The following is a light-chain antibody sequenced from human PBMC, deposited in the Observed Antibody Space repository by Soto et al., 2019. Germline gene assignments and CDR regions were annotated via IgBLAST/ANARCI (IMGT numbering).Light chain of an antibody. Sequence: DIQMTQSPSTLSASVGDRVTITCRASQTINTWLAWYQQKPGKAPKLLIYRASNLVSGVPSRFSGSGSGTKFTLTISSLQPYDFSIYYGQQYETYSGTFGPGTKVDI. CDR2: RAS. V-gene: IGKV1-5*03. CDR1: QTINTW. J-gene: IGKJ3*01. CDR3: QQYETYSGT.